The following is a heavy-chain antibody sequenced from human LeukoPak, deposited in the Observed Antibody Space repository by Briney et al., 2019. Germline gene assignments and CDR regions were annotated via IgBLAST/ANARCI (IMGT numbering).Heavy chain of an antibody. D-gene: IGHD5-24*01. Sequence: PSETLPPPCKVSAYPIGLNTYGGWFRQPPGGGWHGLGGFNRGLIQYNSALKSRVTISIDSSKNQFSLRMWPVTAADTAFYFCARAPSSYESGNGYPNLGWLDPWGQGALVTVSS. CDR1: AYPIGLNTY. CDR2: FNRGLI. J-gene: IGHJ5*02. V-gene: IGHV4-38-2*02. CDR3: ARAPSSYESGNGYPNLGWLDP.